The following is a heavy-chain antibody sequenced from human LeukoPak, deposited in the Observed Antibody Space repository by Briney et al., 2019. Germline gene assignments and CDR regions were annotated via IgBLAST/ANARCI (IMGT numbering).Heavy chain of an antibody. J-gene: IGHJ6*03. CDR3: ARSRGYCSSTSCSYYYYMDV. Sequence: ASVKVSCKASGYTFTGYYMHWVRQAPGQGLEWMGWINPNSGGTNYTQKFQGRVTMTRDTSISTAYMELSRLRSDDTAVYYCARSRGYCSSTSCSYYYYMDVWGKGTTVTVSS. D-gene: IGHD2-2*03. V-gene: IGHV1-2*02. CDR1: GYTFTGYY. CDR2: INPNSGGT.